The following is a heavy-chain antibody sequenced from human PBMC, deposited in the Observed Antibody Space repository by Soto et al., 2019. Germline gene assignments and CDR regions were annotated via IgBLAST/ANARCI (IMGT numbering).Heavy chain of an antibody. J-gene: IGHJ4*02. CDR1: GDSITTNGYY. CDR2: VYSTGST. Sequence: SETLSLTCSVSGDSITTNGYYWVLIRQPPGKGLQWIGNVYSTGSTFSHPSLTSRVFISVDTSKNKFSLRLTSVTAADTAVYYCARSHYTYGLLIDYWGPGIMVTVSS. V-gene: IGHV4-39*01. CDR3: ARSHYTYGLLIDY. D-gene: IGHD2-8*01.